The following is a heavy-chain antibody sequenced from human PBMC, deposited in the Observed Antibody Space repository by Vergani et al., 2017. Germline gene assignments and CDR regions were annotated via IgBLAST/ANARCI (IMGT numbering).Heavy chain of an antibody. CDR3: AKEGGGYCSGGTCYPEY. J-gene: IGHJ4*02. Sequence: QVQLVESGGGVVQPGGSLRLSCAASGFTFNSYGMHWVRQAPGKGLAWVASIRSDESRRYYGDSMEGPFTISRDNSKNTLYLQMKSLRPEDTAVYYCAKEGGGYCSGGTCYPEYWGQGTLVIVSS. CDR1: GFTFNSYG. D-gene: IGHD2-15*01. V-gene: IGHV3-30*02. CDR2: IRSDESRR.